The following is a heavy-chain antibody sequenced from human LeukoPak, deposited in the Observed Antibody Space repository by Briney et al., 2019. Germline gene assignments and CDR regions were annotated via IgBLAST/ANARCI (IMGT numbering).Heavy chain of an antibody. V-gene: IGHV4-31*03. D-gene: IGHD3-10*01. Sequence: SQTLSLTCTVSGGSISSGGYYWSWIRQHPGKGLEWIGYIYYSGSTYYNPSLKSRVTILVDTSKNQFSLKLSSVTAADTAVYYCARVPKSDVLLWFGELFELWGQGTLVTVSS. CDR1: GGSISSGGYY. J-gene: IGHJ4*02. CDR2: IYYSGST. CDR3: ARVPKSDVLLWFGELFEL.